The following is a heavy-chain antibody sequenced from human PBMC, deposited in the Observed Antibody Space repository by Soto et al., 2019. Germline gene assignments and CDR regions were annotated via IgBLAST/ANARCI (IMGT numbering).Heavy chain of an antibody. D-gene: IGHD6-13*01. V-gene: IGHV4-4*02. CDR3: AKESSSFPMYFFDY. J-gene: IGHJ4*02. CDR1: GDSISSTNW. CDR2: IYHSGST. Sequence: PSETLSLTCAVSGDSISSTNWWSWVRQPPGKGLEWMGEIYHSGSTNYNPSLKRRVTISVDKSKNQFSLKLSSVTAADTAVYYCAKESSSFPMYFFDYWGQGTLVTVSS.